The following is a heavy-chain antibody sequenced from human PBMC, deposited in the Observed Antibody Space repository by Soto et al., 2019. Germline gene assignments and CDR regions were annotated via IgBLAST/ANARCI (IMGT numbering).Heavy chain of an antibody. D-gene: IGHD3-3*01. Sequence: PGGSLRLSCAASGFTFSNYAMGWVRQAPGKGLEWVSAVTNSGRSTYYADSVKGRFTISRDNSKNTLYLQMNSLRSEDTAVYYCARAPLPYDFWSGYYPSDAFDIWGQGTMVTVSS. CDR3: ARAPLPYDFWSGYYPSDAFDI. J-gene: IGHJ3*02. CDR2: VTNSGRST. CDR1: GFTFSNYA. V-gene: IGHV3-23*01.